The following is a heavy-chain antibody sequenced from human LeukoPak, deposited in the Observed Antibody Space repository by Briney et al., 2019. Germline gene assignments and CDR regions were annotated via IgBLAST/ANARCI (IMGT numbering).Heavy chain of an antibody. D-gene: IGHD7-27*01. CDR1: GGTFSSYA. CDR2: IIPIFGTA. J-gene: IGHJ4*02. V-gene: IGHV1-69*13. CDR3: ARETPGAGHFDY. Sequence: SVKVSCKASGGTFSSYAISWVRQAPGQGLEWMGGIIPIFGTANYAQKFQGRVTVTADESTSTAYMELSSLRSEDTAVYYCARETPGAGHFDYWGQGSLVTVSS.